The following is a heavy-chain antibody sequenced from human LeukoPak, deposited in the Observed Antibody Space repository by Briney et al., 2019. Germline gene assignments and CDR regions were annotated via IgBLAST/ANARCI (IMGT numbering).Heavy chain of an antibody. D-gene: IGHD5-24*01. CDR2: INSDGSST. J-gene: IGHJ4*02. V-gene: IGHV3-74*01. Sequence: PGGSLRLSCAASGFTFSHYWMQWVRQAPGKGLVWVSRINSDGSSTTYADSVKGRFTISRDNAKNTLYLQMNSLRAEDTAVYYCARRDDYNYFDYWGQGTLVTVSS. CDR1: GFTFSHYW. CDR3: ARRDDYNYFDY.